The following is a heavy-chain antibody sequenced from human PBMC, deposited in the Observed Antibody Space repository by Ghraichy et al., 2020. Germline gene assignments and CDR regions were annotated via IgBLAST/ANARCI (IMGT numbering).Heavy chain of an antibody. V-gene: IGHV4-39*01. CDR3: ARTGSNSGWSWFDP. CDR1: GGSISRSSNY. J-gene: IGHJ5*02. D-gene: IGHD5-12*01. CDR2: IYESGNT. Sequence: SQTLSLTCTVSGGSISRSSNYWGWIRQPPGKGLEWIGSIYESGNTYYKVSLKSRVTISVYTSKNQFSLKLSSVTATDTGVYYCARTGSNSGWSWFDPWGQGTLVTVSS.